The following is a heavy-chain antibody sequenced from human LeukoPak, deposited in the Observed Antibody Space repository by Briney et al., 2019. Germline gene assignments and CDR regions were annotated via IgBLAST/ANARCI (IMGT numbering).Heavy chain of an antibody. Sequence: SETLSLTCTVSGASISTSYWSWIRQPAGKGLEWIGRIYSSGSTNYNPSLKNRVIMSVGTSKNQFSLKLTSVTAADTAVYYCARGPFQGDVWGQGTTVTVSS. CDR2: IYSSGST. J-gene: IGHJ6*02. D-gene: IGHD2-21*01. CDR3: ARGPFQGDV. V-gene: IGHV4-4*07. CDR1: GASISTSY.